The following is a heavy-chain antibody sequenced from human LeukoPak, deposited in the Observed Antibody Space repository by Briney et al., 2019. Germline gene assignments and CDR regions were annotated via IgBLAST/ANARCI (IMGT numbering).Heavy chain of an antibody. Sequence: NPSETLSLTCTVSGASITSTYWTWIRQPPGKGLESIGYIYYTGDTNYNPSLNSRVTISLDTSTSQFSLTLSSVTAADTAVYYCVRDRELNYWGQGTLVTVS. CDR2: IYYTGDT. CDR1: GASITSTY. J-gene: IGHJ4*02. V-gene: IGHV4-59*01. CDR3: VRDRELNY. D-gene: IGHD1-7*01.